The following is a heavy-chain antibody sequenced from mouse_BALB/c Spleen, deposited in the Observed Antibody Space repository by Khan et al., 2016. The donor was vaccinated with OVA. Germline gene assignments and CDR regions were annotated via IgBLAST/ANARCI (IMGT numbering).Heavy chain of an antibody. D-gene: IGHD2-1*01. Sequence: QVQLKQSGPAMVAPSQSLSITCTVSGFSLTSYGVHWVRQPPGKGLEWLGVIWAGGSTNYNSALMSRLSISKDNSESQVFLKMNSLQTDDTAMYYCARYYGSYGWYFDVWGAGTTVTVSS. CDR1: GFSLTSYG. CDR3: ARYYGSYGWYFDV. CDR2: IWAGGST. V-gene: IGHV2-9*02. J-gene: IGHJ1*01.